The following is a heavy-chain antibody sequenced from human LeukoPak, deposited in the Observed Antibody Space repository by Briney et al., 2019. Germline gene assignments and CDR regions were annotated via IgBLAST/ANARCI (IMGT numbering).Heavy chain of an antibody. CDR3: ARDTGYYDSSGKHDAFDI. CDR1: GGTFSSYA. CDR2: IIPIFGTA. V-gene: IGHV1-69*13. D-gene: IGHD3-22*01. J-gene: IGHJ3*02. Sequence: SVKVSCKASGGTFSSYAISWVRQAPGQGLEWMGGIIPIFGTANYAQKFQGRVTITADESTSTAYMELCSLRSEDTAVYYCARDTGYYDSSGKHDAFDIWGQGTMVTVSS.